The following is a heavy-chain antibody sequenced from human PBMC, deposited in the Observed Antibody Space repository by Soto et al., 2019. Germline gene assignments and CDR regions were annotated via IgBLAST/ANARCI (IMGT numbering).Heavy chain of an antibody. V-gene: IGHV3-48*02. D-gene: IGHD3-22*01. CDR3: ARGWSENYYDSSGYHSTLYYFDY. J-gene: IGHJ4*02. CDR2: ISSSSSTI. Sequence: GGSLRLSCAASGFTFSSYSMNWVRQAPGKGLEWVSYISSSSSTIYYADSVKGRFTISRDNAKNSLYLQMNSLRDEDTAVYYCARGWSENYYDSSGYHSTLYYFDYWGQGTLVTVSS. CDR1: GFTFSSYS.